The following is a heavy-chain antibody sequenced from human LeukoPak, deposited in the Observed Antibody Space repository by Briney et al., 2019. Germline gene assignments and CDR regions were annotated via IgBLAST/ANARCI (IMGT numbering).Heavy chain of an antibody. CDR3: ARGPGTFDY. J-gene: IGHJ4*02. D-gene: IGHD1-26*01. CDR1: GGSISSSRYY. CDR2: IYYNGNT. V-gene: IGHV4-39*07. Sequence: SETLSLTCTVSGGSISSSRYYWGWIRQPPGKGLEWVGSIYYNGNTYYNPSLKSRVTISVDTSKNQFSLKLSSVTAADTAVYYCARGPGTFDYWGQGTLVTVSS.